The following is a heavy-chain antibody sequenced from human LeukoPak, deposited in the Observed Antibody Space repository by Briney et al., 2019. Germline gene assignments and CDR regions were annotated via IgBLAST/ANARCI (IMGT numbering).Heavy chain of an antibody. J-gene: IGHJ6*02. CDR2: IYYSGST. Sequence: SETLSLTCTVSGGSISSSSYYWGWIRQPPGKGLEWIGSIYYSGSTYYNPSLKSRVTISVDTSKNQFSLKLSSVTAADTAVYYCARESIGTSYYYYGMDVWGQGTTVTVSS. CDR1: GGSISSSSYY. CDR3: ARESIGTSYYYYGMDV. D-gene: IGHD2-21*01. V-gene: IGHV4-39*02.